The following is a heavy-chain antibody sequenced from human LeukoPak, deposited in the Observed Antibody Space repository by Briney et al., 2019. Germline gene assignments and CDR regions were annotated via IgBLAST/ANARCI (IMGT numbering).Heavy chain of an antibody. D-gene: IGHD4-17*01. CDR2: IRYDGSSK. Sequence: GGSLRLPCAASGFTFSNYVIHWVRQPPGKGLEWVSLIRYDGSSKYYADSVRGRFTISRDNSKNTLYLQMNSLRAEDTAVYYCARYSGNYGLDYWGQGTLVTVSS. CDR3: ARYSGNYGLDY. V-gene: IGHV3-30*02. CDR1: GFTFSNYV. J-gene: IGHJ4*02.